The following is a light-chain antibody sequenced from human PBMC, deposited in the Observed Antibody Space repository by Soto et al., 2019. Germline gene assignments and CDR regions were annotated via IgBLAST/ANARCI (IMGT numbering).Light chain of an antibody. CDR1: QSVSSSY. CDR2: GAS. CDR3: QQYAGT. J-gene: IGKJ1*01. Sequence: EIVLTQAPGTLSLSPGERAPLSCRASQSVSSSYLAWYQQKPGQAPRLLIYGASSRATGIPDRFSGSGSGTDFTLTISRLEPEDFAVYYCQQYAGTFGQGTKV. V-gene: IGKV3-20*01.